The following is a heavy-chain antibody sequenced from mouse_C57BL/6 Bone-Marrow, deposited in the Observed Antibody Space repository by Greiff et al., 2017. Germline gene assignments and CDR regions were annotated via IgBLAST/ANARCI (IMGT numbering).Heavy chain of an antibody. CDR1: GYTFTTYP. CDR2: FHPYNDDT. Sequence: VHLVESGAELVKPGASVKMSCKASGYTFTTYPIEWMKQNHGKSLEWIGNFHPYNDDTKYNEKFKGKATLTVEKSSSTVYLELSRLTSDYSAVYYCARLYYGSSLFAYWGQGTLVTVSA. J-gene: IGHJ3*01. V-gene: IGHV1-47*01. D-gene: IGHD1-1*01. CDR3: ARLYYGSSLFAY.